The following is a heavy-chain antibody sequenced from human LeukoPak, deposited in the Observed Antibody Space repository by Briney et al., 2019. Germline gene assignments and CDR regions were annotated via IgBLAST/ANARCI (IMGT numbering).Heavy chain of an antibody. CDR2: IYSGGTT. V-gene: IGHV3-66*01. D-gene: IGHD2-15*01. CDR1: GFTVSSNY. CDR3: ARVGCTGGSCLAYNYYAMDV. Sequence: GGSLRLSCAASGFTVSSNYMTWVRQAPGKGLEWVSVIYSGGTTYYADSVKARFIISRDNSKNTLYLQVNSLRAEDTAVYYCARVGCTGGSCLAYNYYAMDVWGQGTTVTVSS. J-gene: IGHJ6*02.